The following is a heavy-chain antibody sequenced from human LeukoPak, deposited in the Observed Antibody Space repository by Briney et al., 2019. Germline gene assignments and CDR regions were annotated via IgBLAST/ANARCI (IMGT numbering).Heavy chain of an antibody. CDR1: GGSISSYY. D-gene: IGHD3-10*01. J-gene: IGHJ5*02. CDR2: IYYSGST. Sequence: SETLSLTCTVSGGSISSYYWSWIRQPPGKGLEWVGYIYYSGSTNYNPSLKSRVTISVDKSKNQFSLKLSSATAADTAVYYCARGPDHYYARLGPWGQGTLVTVSS. V-gene: IGHV4-59*01. CDR3: ARGPDHYYARLGP.